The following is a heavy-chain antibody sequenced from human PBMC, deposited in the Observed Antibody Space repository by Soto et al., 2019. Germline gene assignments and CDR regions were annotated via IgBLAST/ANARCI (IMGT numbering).Heavy chain of an antibody. D-gene: IGHD1-7*01. Sequence: QVQLVESGGGVVQPGRSLRLSCAASGLTFSSYAMHWVRQAPGKGLEWVAVISYDGSNKYYADSVKGRFTISRDNSKNALYLQMNSLRAEDTAVYYCARDLWSQNYLHGDYYYYGMDVWGQGTTVTVSS. V-gene: IGHV3-30-3*01. CDR2: ISYDGSNK. CDR3: ARDLWSQNYLHGDYYYYGMDV. J-gene: IGHJ6*02. CDR1: GLTFSSYA.